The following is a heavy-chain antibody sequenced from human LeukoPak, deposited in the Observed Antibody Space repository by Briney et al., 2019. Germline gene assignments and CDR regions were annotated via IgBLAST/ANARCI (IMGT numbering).Heavy chain of an antibody. CDR2: VYSSGSA. CDR1: GGSISSGSYF. V-gene: IGHV4-61*02. CDR3: ARERAERFYYGSGSSYNGCELDC. D-gene: IGHD3-10*01. J-gene: IGHJ4*02. Sequence: SETLSLTCSGSGGSISSGSYFWSWIRQPAGKGLEWNGRVYSSGSANYNPSLESRVTISVDTSKNHFSLKLNSVTAADTAVYYCARERAERFYYGSGSSYNGCELDCWGQGALVTVSS.